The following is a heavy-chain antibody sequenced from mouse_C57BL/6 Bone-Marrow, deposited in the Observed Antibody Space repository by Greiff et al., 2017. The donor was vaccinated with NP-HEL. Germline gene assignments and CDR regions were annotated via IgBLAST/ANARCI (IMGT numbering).Heavy chain of an antibody. D-gene: IGHD4-1*01. V-gene: IGHV1-58*01. J-gene: IGHJ1*03. Sequence: VQLQQPGAELVRPGSSVKMSCKTSGYTFTSYGINWVKQRPGQGLEWIGYIYLGNGYTEYNEKFKGKATLTSATSSSTAYMQLSSLTSEDSAIYFCARKGTWERYVDVWGTGTTVTVSS. CDR1: GYTFTSYG. CDR3: ARKGTWERYVDV. CDR2: IYLGNGYT.